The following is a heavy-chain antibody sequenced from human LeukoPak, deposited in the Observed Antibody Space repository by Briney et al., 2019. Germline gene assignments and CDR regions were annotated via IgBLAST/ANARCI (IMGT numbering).Heavy chain of an antibody. J-gene: IGHJ6*02. CDR1: GFTFSDHF. Sequence: QVGGSLRLSCAASGFTFSDHFIDWVRQAPGKGLEWVGRSRNKASSYATEYAASVKGRFSISRDGSTDLLYLQMNSLKVEDTAVYYCTRGGAISPYYNGMDVWGQGTTVTVSS. CDR2: SRNKASSYAT. D-gene: IGHD2-21*01. V-gene: IGHV3-72*01. CDR3: TRGGAISPYYNGMDV.